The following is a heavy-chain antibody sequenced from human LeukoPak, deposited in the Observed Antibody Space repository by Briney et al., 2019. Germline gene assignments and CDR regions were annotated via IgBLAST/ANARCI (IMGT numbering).Heavy chain of an antibody. D-gene: IGHD3-9*01. V-gene: IGHV3-23*01. CDR2: ISGSGGST. Sequence: GGSLRLSCAAAGFTFGTYVMNWVRQAPGKGLEWVSAISGSGGSTYYADSVKGRFTISRDNSKNTLYLQMNSLRAEDTAVYYCAKGGYDILTGYNDYWGQGTLVTVSS. CDR3: AKGGYDILTGYNDY. CDR1: GFTFGTYV. J-gene: IGHJ4*02.